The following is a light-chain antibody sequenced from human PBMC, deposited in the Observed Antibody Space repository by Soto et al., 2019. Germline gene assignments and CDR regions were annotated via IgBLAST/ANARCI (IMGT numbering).Light chain of an antibody. Sequence: DIVLPQSPGTLSLSPWEGATVSCRASESVSDHYLAWYQQRSGQAPRLLIYDASRRATGIPDRFSGSGSGTDFSLTISRLEPEDFAVYYCQHYDSARWTFGLGTKVDNK. J-gene: IGKJ1*01. V-gene: IGKV3-20*01. CDR1: ESVSDHY. CDR3: QHYDSARWT. CDR2: DAS.